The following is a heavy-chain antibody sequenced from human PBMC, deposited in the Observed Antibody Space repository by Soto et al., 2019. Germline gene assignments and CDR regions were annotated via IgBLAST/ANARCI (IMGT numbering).Heavy chain of an antibody. CDR2: ISYDGSIK. Sequence: VQLVESGGGVVQPGRSLRLSCAASGFTFSSYGMHWVRQAPGKGLEWVAVISYDGSIKYYEDSVKGRFTISRDNSKNTLYLQMNSLRAEDTAVYYCAKGPRSIAARHFDYWGQGTLVTVSS. V-gene: IGHV3-30*18. J-gene: IGHJ4*02. D-gene: IGHD6-6*01. CDR1: GFTFSSYG. CDR3: AKGPRSIAARHFDY.